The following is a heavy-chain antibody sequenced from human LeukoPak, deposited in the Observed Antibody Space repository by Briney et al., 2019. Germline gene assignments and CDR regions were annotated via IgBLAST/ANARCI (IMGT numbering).Heavy chain of an antibody. D-gene: IGHD2-2*01. Sequence: ASVKVSCKASGYTFTGYYMHWVRQAPGQGLEWMGWINPNSGGTNYAQKFQGRITMTRDTSISTAYMELSRLRSDDTAVYYCARDSSFNIVVVPAAPNYRGQGTLVTVSS. V-gene: IGHV1-2*02. CDR2: INPNSGGT. CDR1: GYTFTGYY. CDR3: ARDSSFNIVVVPAAPNY. J-gene: IGHJ4*02.